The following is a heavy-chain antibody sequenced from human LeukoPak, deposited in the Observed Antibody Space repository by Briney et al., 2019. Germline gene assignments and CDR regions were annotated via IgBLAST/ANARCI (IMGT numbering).Heavy chain of an antibody. CDR2: IIPIFGTA. J-gene: IGHJ5*02. V-gene: IGHV1-69*06. CDR1: GGTFSSYA. D-gene: IGHD3-10*01. CDR3: ARDQEGSGNWFDP. Sequence: SVKVSCKASGGTFSSYAISWVRQAPGQGLEWMGGIIPIFGTANDAQKFQGRVTITADKSTSTAYMELSSLRSEDTAVYYCARDQEGSGNWFDPWGQGTLVTVSS.